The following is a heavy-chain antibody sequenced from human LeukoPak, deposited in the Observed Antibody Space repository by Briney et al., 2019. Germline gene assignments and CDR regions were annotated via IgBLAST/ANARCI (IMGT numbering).Heavy chain of an antibody. CDR2: LRYDGRSE. CDR1: GFILSDSG. J-gene: IGHJ4*02. CDR3: AIGVNYAFDD. V-gene: IGHV3-30*02. Sequence: PGGSLRLSCTASGFILSDSGFDWVRQAPGKGLEWVAFLRYDGRSEYYLDAVKGRFTISRDNSKNTVYLQMDSLRPEDTAVYYRAIGVNYAFDDWGQGTLVTVSS. D-gene: IGHD1-7*01.